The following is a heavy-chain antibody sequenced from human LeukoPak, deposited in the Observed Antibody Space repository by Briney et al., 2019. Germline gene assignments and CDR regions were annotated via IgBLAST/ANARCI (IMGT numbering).Heavy chain of an antibody. J-gene: IGHJ4*02. CDR3: ARDGEY. V-gene: IGHV1-69*05. CDR2: IFPIFGTA. CDR1: GYTFTSYG. D-gene: IGHD3-10*01. Sequence: ASVTVSCKAPGYTFTSYGISWVRQAPGQGLEWMGGIFPIFGTANYAQKFQGRVTINTDESTSTAYMELSSLRSEDTAVYYCARDGEYWGQGTLVTVSS.